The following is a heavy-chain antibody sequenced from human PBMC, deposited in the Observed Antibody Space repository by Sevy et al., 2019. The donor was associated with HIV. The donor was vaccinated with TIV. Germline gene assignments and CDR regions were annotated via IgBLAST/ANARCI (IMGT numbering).Heavy chain of an antibody. D-gene: IGHD3-3*01. CDR3: ASGGSGDVWNYGYYYYGMDV. V-gene: IGHV1-8*02. Sequence: ASVKVSCKASGDTFSTYDINWVRQAPGQGLEWMGWMSPKSGSTGFAQKFQGRLTMPRETSINTAYMELSSLGSEDTAVYYCASGGSGDVWNYGYYYYGMDVWGQGTTVTVSS. CDR2: MSPKSGST. CDR1: GDTFSTYD. J-gene: IGHJ6*02.